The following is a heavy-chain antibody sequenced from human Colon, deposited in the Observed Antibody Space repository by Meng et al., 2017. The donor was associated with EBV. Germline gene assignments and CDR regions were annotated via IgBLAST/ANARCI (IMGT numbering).Heavy chain of an antibody. D-gene: IGHD5-18*01. CDR1: GGSISRVYW. CDR2: IYHSGST. CDR3: ARGGYYSFNY. Sequence: VQLEGSGPGLVKPSETLSLTCAVSGGSISRVYWWTWVRQSPGKGLEWIGEIYHSGSTNYNPSLKSRVTISVDKSKNQFSLMLTSVTAADTAVYYCARGGYYSFNYWGQRTLVTVSS. V-gene: IGHV4-4*02. J-gene: IGHJ4*02.